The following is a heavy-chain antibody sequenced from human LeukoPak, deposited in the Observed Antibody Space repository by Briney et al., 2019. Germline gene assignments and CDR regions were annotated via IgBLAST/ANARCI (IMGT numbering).Heavy chain of an antibody. V-gene: IGHV3-74*01. CDR2: INSDGSST. D-gene: IGHD6-13*01. CDR1: GLTFSSHC. Sequence: GGSLRLSCAASGLTFSSHCMHWVRQAPGKGLVWVSRINSDGSSTSYADSVKGRFTISRDNAKNTLYLQMNSLRAEDTAVYYCARGAGYSSSWSLGYWGQGTLVTVSS. J-gene: IGHJ4*02. CDR3: ARGAGYSSSWSLGY.